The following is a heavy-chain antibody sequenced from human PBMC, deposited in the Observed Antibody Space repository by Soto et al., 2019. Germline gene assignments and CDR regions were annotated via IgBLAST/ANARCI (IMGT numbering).Heavy chain of an antibody. CDR3: ARDFYGSGSYSSVGWFDP. Sequence: QVQLVQSGAEVKKPGSSVKVSCKASGGTFSSYTISWVRQAPGQGLEWMGRIIPILGIANYAQKFQGRVTITADKSTSTAYMELCSLRSEDTAVYYCARDFYGSGSYSSVGWFDPWGQGTLVTVSS. D-gene: IGHD3-10*01. CDR1: GGTFSSYT. CDR2: IIPILGIA. V-gene: IGHV1-69*08. J-gene: IGHJ5*02.